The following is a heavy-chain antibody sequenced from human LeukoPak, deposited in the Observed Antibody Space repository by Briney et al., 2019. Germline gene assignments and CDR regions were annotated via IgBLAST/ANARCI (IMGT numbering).Heavy chain of an antibody. CDR3: AKVAARKMATTRYFDY. Sequence: GGSLRLSCAASGFTFSSYAMSWVRQAPGKGLEWVSAISGSGGSTYYADSVKGRFTISRDNSKNTLYLQMNSLRAEDTAVYYCAKVAARKMATTRYFDYWGQGTLVTVSS. D-gene: IGHD5-24*01. CDR1: GFTFSSYA. V-gene: IGHV3-23*01. J-gene: IGHJ4*02. CDR2: ISGSGGST.